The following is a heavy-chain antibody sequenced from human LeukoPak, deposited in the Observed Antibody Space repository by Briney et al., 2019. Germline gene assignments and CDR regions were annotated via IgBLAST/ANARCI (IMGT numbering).Heavy chain of an antibody. CDR1: GFTFSSYW. CDR3: ARDVRGPLGATTEYYYYYGMDI. D-gene: IGHD1-26*01. J-gene: IGHJ6*02. Sequence: GGSLRLSCAASGFTFSSYWMSWVRQAPGKGLEWVANIKQDGSEKYYVDSVKGRFTISRDNAKNSLYLQMNSLRAEDTAVYYCARDVRGPLGATTEYYYYYGMDIWGQGTTVTVSS. CDR2: IKQDGSEK. V-gene: IGHV3-7*01.